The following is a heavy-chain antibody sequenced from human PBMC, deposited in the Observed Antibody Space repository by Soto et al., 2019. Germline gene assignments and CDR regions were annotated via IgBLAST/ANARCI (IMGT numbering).Heavy chain of an antibody. CDR2: ISGSGGST. CDR1: GFTFSSYA. J-gene: IGHJ6*02. Sequence: GGSLRLSCAASGFTFSSYAMSWVRQAPGKGLEWVSAISGSGGSTYYADSVKGRFTISRDNSKNTLYLQMNSLRAEDTAVYYCASQGLYYYGLDVWGQGTTVTVSS. V-gene: IGHV3-23*01. CDR3: ASQGLYYYGLDV.